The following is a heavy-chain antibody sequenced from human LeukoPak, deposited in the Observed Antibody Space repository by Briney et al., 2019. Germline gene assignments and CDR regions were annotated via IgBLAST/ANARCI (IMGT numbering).Heavy chain of an antibody. Sequence: LETQSLTCTVSGGSMRSYFWSWIRQPPGKGLEWIAYMYYSGKTDYNPSLQSRVTISVDTSKNQFSLNLRSVTASDTAVYYCARREGSSGRGFDYWGQGTLVTVAS. CDR3: ARREGSSGRGFDY. V-gene: IGHV4-59*08. CDR2: MYYSGKT. CDR1: GGSMRSYF. J-gene: IGHJ4*02. D-gene: IGHD6-19*01.